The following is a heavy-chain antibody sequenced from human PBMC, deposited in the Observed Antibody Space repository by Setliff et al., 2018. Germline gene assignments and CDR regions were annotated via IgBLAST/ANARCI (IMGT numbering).Heavy chain of an antibody. CDR2: INAGNGNT. J-gene: IGHJ5*02. V-gene: IGHV1-3*01. D-gene: IGHD1-26*01. CDR1: GYTFSSYA. Sequence: ASVKVSCKASGYTFSSYAMHWVRQAPGQRLEWMGWINAGNGNTKYSQKFQGRVTITRDTSASTAYMELSSLRSEDTAVYYCARVPVVGATKLYWFDPWGQGTLVTVSS. CDR3: ARVPVVGATKLYWFDP.